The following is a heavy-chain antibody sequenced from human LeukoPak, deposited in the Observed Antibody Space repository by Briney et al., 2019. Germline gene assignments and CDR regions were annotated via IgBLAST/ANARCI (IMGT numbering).Heavy chain of an antibody. J-gene: IGHJ6*02. D-gene: IGHD2-15*01. V-gene: IGHV3-30*03. Sequence: GGSLRLSCAASGFTFSDHYMSWIRQAPGKGLEWVAVISYDGSNKYYADSVKGRFTISRDNSKNTLYLQMNSLRAEDTAVYYCARCSGGSCYNTNYYGMDVWGQGTTVTVSS. CDR3: ARCSGGSCYNTNYYGMDV. CDR2: ISYDGSNK. CDR1: GFTFSDHY.